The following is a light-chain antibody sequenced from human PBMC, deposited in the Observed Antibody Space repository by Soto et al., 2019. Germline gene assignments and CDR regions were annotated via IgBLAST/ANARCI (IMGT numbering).Light chain of an antibody. Sequence: IWMTQSPSTLSASVGDTVTITCRATEDVSQWLAWYQQKPGQAPKLLIYKASTLETGVPSRFSGRGSGTEFIITIRDLQPDDFATYYCQQYDSYSYTFGQGTKVDIK. CDR3: QQYDSYSYT. CDR2: KAS. V-gene: IGKV1-5*03. J-gene: IGKJ2*01. CDR1: EDVSQW.